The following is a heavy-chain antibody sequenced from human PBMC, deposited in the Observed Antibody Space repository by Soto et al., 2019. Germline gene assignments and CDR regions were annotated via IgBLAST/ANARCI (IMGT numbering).Heavy chain of an antibody. CDR3: ARAGFGHGLDV. CDR2: TANKRSRYTT. V-gene: IGHV3-72*01. Sequence: EVELVESGGGLVQAGGSLRVSCGVSGFTSSDHYMDWVRQAPGKGLEWVGRTANKRSRYTTEYAASVKGRFIISRDDSKNSVYLQMNSMKIDNTAVYYWARAGFGHGLDVWGQGTTVTVSS. CDR1: GFTSSDHY. J-gene: IGHJ6*02. D-gene: IGHD3-16*01.